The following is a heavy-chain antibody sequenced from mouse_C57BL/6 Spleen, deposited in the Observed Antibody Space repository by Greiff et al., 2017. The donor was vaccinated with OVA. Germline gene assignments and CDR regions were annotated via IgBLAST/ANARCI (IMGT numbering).Heavy chain of an antibody. Sequence: EVKLVESGGGLVKPGGSLKLSCAASGFTFSDYGMHWVRQAPEKGLEWVAYISSGSSTLYYADTVKGRFTISRDNAKNTLFLQMTSLRYEDTAMYYCARGSNEAWFAYWGQGTLVTVSA. J-gene: IGHJ3*01. CDR2: ISSGSSTL. CDR3: ARGSNEAWFAY. V-gene: IGHV5-17*01. D-gene: IGHD2-5*01. CDR1: GFTFSDYG.